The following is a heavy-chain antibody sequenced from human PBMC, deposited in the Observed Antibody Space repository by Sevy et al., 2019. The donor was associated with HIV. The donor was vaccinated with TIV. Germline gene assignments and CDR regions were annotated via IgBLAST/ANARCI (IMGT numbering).Heavy chain of an antibody. Sequence: GGSLRLSCVVSGFTFSTYCMSWVRQAPGKGPEWVANIKQDGSETYYVDSVKGRFTISRDNAKNSLYLEMNSLRVEDTAMYYWAGSLGDRIDSSGYYFEGGDWFDSWGQGTLVTVSS. D-gene: IGHD3-22*01. CDR1: GFTFSTYC. CDR2: IKQDGSET. CDR3: AGSLGDRIDSSGYYFEGGDWFDS. V-gene: IGHV3-7*01. J-gene: IGHJ5*01.